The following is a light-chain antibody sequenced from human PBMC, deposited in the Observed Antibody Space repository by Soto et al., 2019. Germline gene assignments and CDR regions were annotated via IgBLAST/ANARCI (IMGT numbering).Light chain of an antibody. Sequence: QSALTQPPSASGSPGQSVTISCTGTSSDVGRYNYISWYQQRPGKAPKLIIYEVSKRPSGVPDRLSGFKYGNTASLTVSGLQAEDEADYYCSSYAGNSPYVFGTGTKVTVL. CDR2: EVS. CDR1: SSDVGRYNY. CDR3: SSYAGNSPYV. V-gene: IGLV2-8*01. J-gene: IGLJ1*01.